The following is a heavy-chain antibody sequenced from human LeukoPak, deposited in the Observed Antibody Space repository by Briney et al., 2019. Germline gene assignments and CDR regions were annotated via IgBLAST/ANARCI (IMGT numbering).Heavy chain of an antibody. CDR2: ISYDGSNK. Sequence: GGSLRLSCAASGFTFSSYAMHWVRQAPGKGLEWVAVISYDGSNKYYADSVKGRFTISRDKSKNTLYLQMNSLRAEDTAVYYCARDPGGGDYDYWGQGTLVTVSS. D-gene: IGHD2-21*02. CDR1: GFTFSSYA. CDR3: ARDPGGGDYDY. J-gene: IGHJ4*02. V-gene: IGHV3-30*04.